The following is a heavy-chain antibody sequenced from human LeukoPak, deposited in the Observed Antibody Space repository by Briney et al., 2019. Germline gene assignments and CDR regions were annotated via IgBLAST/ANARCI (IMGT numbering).Heavy chain of an antibody. CDR1: GFPFSDYA. V-gene: IGHV3-23*01. CDR3: GRDPNGDYVGAFEF. J-gene: IGHJ3*01. D-gene: IGHD4-17*01. Sequence: GGSLRLSCEASGFPFSDYAMTWVRQAPGRGLEWVSSIKGSGGGSSYADSVKGRFTMTRDNSKSTLHLQVNSLRAGDTAVYFCGRDPNGDYVGAFEFWGQGTLVTVSS. CDR2: IKGSGGGS.